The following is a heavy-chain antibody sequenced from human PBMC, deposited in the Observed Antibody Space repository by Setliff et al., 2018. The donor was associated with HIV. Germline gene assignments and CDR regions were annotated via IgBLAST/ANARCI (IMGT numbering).Heavy chain of an antibody. Sequence: PGGSLRLSCAASGFSFSDHRMDWVRLGPGKGLEWIGRIRHKAVGYTISRDNSKNTLYLQMNSLRAEDTAVYYCANSESEWTSFDYWGQGTLVTVSS. D-gene: IGHD3-3*01. CDR1: GFSFSDHR. CDR3: ANSESEWTSFDY. V-gene: IGHV3-72*01. CDR2: IRHKAVGY. J-gene: IGHJ4*02.